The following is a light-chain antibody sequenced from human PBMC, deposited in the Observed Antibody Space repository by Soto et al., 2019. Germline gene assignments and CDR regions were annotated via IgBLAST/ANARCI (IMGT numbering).Light chain of an antibody. V-gene: IGKV3-20*01. CDR1: QTVSSSY. J-gene: IGKJ5*01. Sequence: ETVMTQSPATLSVSPWERATLSCRASQTVSSSYLAWYQQKPGQPPRLLIYGASSRATGIPDRFSGSGSGTDFTLTISRLEPEDFAVFYCQHYDSLPITFGQGTRLEIK. CDR2: GAS. CDR3: QHYDSLPIT.